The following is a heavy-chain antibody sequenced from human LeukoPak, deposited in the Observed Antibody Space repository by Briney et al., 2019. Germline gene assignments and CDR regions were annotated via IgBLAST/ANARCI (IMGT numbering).Heavy chain of an antibody. J-gene: IGHJ4*02. D-gene: IGHD3-10*01. Sequence: SSETLSLTCTVSGGSISSYYWSWIRQPPGKGLEWIGYIYHSGSTYYNPSLKSRVTISVDRSKNQFSLKLSSVTAADTAVYYCARGYKEFDYWGQGTLVTVSS. CDR3: ARGYKEFDY. CDR1: GGSISSYY. V-gene: IGHV4-59*12. CDR2: IYHSGST.